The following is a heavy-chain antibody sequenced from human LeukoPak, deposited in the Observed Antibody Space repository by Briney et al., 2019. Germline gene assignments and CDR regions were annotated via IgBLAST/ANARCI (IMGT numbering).Heavy chain of an antibody. D-gene: IGHD1-7*01. J-gene: IGHJ4*02. Sequence: GGSLRLSCAASGFTFTNYWMTWVRQAPGKGPEWVANIRQDGSETNYVDSVRGRFTIARDNTRNSLYLQMTSLRGEDTAVYYCASRAGKPGNTPWCFDYWGQGALVTVSS. CDR3: ASRAGKPGNTPWCFDY. CDR2: IRQDGSET. CDR1: GFTFTNYW. V-gene: IGHV3-7*01.